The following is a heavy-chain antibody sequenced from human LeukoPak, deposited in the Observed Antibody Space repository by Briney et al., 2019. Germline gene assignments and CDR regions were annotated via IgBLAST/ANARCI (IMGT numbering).Heavy chain of an antibody. CDR2: GETINGGGTT. D-gene: IGHD7-27*01. CDR1: GLTFRNVW. J-gene: IGHJ4*02. Sequence: AESPRLSCTASGLTFRNVWMSWVRQAHPQGMEWVGRGETINGGGTTDYAAPVRGKLPIPRDASKNTLYLQSNRLKTEETAVYYCTSTLGYWRQATLVTDCS. CDR3: TSTLGY. V-gene: IGHV3-15*04.